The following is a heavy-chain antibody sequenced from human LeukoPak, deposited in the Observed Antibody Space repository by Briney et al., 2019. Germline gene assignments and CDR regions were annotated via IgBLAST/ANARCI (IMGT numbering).Heavy chain of an antibody. CDR3: ARDLSSPGFDP. J-gene: IGHJ5*02. V-gene: IGHV4-59*01. CDR2: IYYSGST. Sequence: SETLSLTCTVSGGSISSYYWSWIRQPPGKGLEWIGYIYYSGSTNYNPSLKSRVTISVDTSKNQFSLKLSSVTAADTAVYYCARDLSSPGFDPWGQGTLVTVSS. CDR1: GGSISSYY.